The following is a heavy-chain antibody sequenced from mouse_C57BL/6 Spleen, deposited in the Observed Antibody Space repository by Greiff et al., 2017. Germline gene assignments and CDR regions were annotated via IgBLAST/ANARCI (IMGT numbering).Heavy chain of an antibody. Sequence: EVQVVESGGGLVKPGGSLKLSCAASGFTFSSYAMSWVRKTPEKRLEWVATISDGGSYTYYPDNVKGRFTISRDNAKNNLYLQMSHLKSEDTAMYYCARGGQLRPYYYAMDYWGQGTSVTVSS. CDR1: GFTFSSYA. D-gene: IGHD3-2*02. V-gene: IGHV5-4*01. J-gene: IGHJ4*01. CDR2: ISDGGSYT. CDR3: ARGGQLRPYYYAMDY.